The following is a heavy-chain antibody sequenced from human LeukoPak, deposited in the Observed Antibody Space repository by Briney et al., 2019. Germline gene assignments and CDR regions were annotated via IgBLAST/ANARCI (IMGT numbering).Heavy chain of an antibody. CDR3: ARHLHSTVTTDGYFDY. J-gene: IGHJ4*02. D-gene: IGHD4-17*01. V-gene: IGHV5-51*01. CDR1: GYSFISYW. CDR2: IYPRDSDT. Sequence: GESLKISCKGSGYSFISYWIGWVRQMPGKGLEWMGIIYPRDSDTRYSPSFQGQVTISADKSISTAYLQWSSLRASDTALYYCARHLHSTVTTDGYFDYWGQGTLVTVSS.